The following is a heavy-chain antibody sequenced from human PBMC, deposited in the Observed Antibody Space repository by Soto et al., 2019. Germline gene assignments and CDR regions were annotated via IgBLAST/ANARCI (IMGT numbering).Heavy chain of an antibody. CDR1: GFTFSNAW. J-gene: IGHJ4*02. V-gene: IGHV3-15*01. CDR3: TSLTYDYIWGSSPGPFDY. D-gene: IGHD3-16*01. CDR2: IKSKTDGGTT. Sequence: PGGSLRLSCAASGFTFSNAWMSWVRQAPGKGLEWVGRIKSKTDGGTTDYAAPVKGRFTISRDDSKNTLYLQMNSLKTEDTAVYYCTSLTYDYIWGSSPGPFDYWGQGTLVTVSS.